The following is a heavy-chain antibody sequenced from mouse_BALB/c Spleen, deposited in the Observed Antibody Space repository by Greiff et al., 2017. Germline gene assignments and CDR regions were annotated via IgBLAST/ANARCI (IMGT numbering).Heavy chain of an antibody. D-gene: IGHD1-2*01. V-gene: IGHV5-6-5*01. CDR3: AREGYYGYDYAMDY. Sequence: SVKGRFTISRDNARNILYLQMSSLRSEDTAMYYCAREGYYGYDYAMDYWGQGTSVTVSS. J-gene: IGHJ4*01.